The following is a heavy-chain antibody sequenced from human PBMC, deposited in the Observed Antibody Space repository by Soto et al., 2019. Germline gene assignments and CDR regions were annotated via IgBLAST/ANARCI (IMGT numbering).Heavy chain of an antibody. CDR1: GGSISSYY. J-gene: IGHJ6*02. Sequence: TLSLTCTVSGGSISSYYWSWIRQPPGKGLEWIGYIYYSGSTNYNPSLKSRVTISVDTSKNQFSLQWSSLKASDTAMYYCARRGDYYYYGMDVWGQGTTVTVSS. CDR3: ARRGDYYYYGMDV. D-gene: IGHD4-17*01. CDR2: IYYSGST. V-gene: IGHV4-59*12.